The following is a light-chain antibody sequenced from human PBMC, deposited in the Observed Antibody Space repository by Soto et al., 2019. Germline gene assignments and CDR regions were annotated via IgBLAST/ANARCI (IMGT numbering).Light chain of an antibody. CDR1: QSVSSSY. CDR2: GAS. Sequence: EIVLTQSPGTLSLSPGERATLSCRASQSVSSSYLAWYQQKPGQAPRLLIYGASSRATGIPDRFSGSGSGTDFTLTISRREAEDFAVYYCQQYGSSQLTFGGGTTVEIK. V-gene: IGKV3-20*01. J-gene: IGKJ4*01. CDR3: QQYGSSQLT.